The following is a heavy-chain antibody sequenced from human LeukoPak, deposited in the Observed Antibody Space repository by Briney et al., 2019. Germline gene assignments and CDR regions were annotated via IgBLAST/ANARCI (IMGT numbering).Heavy chain of an antibody. J-gene: IGHJ6*02. Sequence: PGGSLRLSCAASGFTFSSYGMHWVRQAPGKGLEWVAVIWYDGSNKYYADSVKGRFTISRDNSKSTLYLQMNSLRAEDTAVYYCARDKSSPWIGYYYYGMDVWGQGTTVTVSS. D-gene: IGHD3-3*01. CDR3: ARDKSSPWIGYYYYGMDV. V-gene: IGHV3-33*01. CDR1: GFTFSSYG. CDR2: IWYDGSNK.